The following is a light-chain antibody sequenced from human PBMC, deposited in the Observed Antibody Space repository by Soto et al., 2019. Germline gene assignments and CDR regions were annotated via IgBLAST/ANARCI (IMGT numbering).Light chain of an antibody. CDR2: DAS. CDR3: QQYDNLLRFT. CDR1: QDISNY. V-gene: IGKV1-33*01. Sequence: DIQMTQSPSSLSASVGDRVTITCQASQDISNYLNWYQQKPGKAPKLLIYDASNLETGVPSRFSGSGSATDFTFTISSLQPEDIATYYCQQYDNLLRFTFGPGTKVDIK. J-gene: IGKJ3*01.